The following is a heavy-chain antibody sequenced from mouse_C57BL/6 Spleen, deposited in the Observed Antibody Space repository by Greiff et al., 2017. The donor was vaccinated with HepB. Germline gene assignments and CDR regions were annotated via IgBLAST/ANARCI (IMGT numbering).Heavy chain of an antibody. CDR2: IYPGDGDT. CDR1: GYAFSSSW. CDR3: APYGSHWYFDV. Sequence: QVQLKESGPELVKPGASVKISCKASGYAFSSSWMNWVKQRPGKGLEWIGRIYPGDGDTNYNGKFKGKATLTADKSSSTAYMQLSSLTSEDSAVYCCAPYGSHWYFDVWGTGTTVTVSS. D-gene: IGHD2-2*01. J-gene: IGHJ1*03. V-gene: IGHV1-82*01.